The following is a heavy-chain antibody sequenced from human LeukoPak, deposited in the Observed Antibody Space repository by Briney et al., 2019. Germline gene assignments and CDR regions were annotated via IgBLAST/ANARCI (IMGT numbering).Heavy chain of an antibody. J-gene: IGHJ6*02. CDR1: GGSFSGYH. Sequence: PSETLSLTCAVYGGSFSGYHWSWIRQPPGKGLEWIGEINHSGSTNYNPSLKSRVTISVDTSKNQFSLKLSSVTAADTAVYYCARKDPYYDFWSGYYTVYYYYGMDVWGQGTTVTVSS. V-gene: IGHV4-34*01. CDR3: ARKDPYYDFWSGYYTVYYYYGMDV. CDR2: INHSGST. D-gene: IGHD3-3*01.